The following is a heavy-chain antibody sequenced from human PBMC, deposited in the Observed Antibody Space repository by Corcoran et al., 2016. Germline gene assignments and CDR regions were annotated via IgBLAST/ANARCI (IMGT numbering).Heavy chain of an antibody. Sequence: QVQLVESGGGVVQPGRSLRLSCAVSGFTFSTYGMHWVRQAPGKGLEWVAVISYDEKNKYYADSVKGRFTISRDSPKNTVYLQMNSLRAEYTAVYYCAKAKTQWGSSGREKDAFDIWGQGTMVTVSS. J-gene: IGHJ3*02. CDR3: AKAKTQWGSSGREKDAFDI. D-gene: IGHD1-26*01. CDR1: GFTFSTYG. CDR2: ISYDEKNK. V-gene: IGHV3-30*18.